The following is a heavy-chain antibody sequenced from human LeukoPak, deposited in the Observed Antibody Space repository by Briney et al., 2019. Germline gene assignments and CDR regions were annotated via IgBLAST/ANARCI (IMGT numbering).Heavy chain of an antibody. J-gene: IGHJ4*02. CDR3: ARVYRVLRGNRGILGY. Sequence: ASVKVSCKASGYTFTSYDINWVRQAPGQGLEWMGWMNPNSGNTGYAQTFQGRVTMTRNTSISTAYMELSSLRSEDTAVYYCARVYRVLRGNRGILGYWGQGTLVTVSS. CDR1: GYTFTSYD. CDR2: MNPNSGNT. V-gene: IGHV1-8*01. D-gene: IGHD4-23*01.